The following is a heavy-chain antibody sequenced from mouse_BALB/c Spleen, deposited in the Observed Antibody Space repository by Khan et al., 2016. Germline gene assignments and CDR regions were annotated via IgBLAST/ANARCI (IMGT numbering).Heavy chain of an antibody. CDR3: ARSTATYFDY. Sequence: EVQLQESGAELVRPGALVKLSCKASGFNIKDYYMHWVKQRPEQGLEWLGWIDPENGNTIYDPKFQGKASITADTSSNTAYLQLSSLTSEDTAVYYCARSTATYFDYWGQGTTLTVSS. CDR1: GFNIKDYY. V-gene: IGHV14-1*02. J-gene: IGHJ2*01. D-gene: IGHD1-2*01. CDR2: IDPENGNT.